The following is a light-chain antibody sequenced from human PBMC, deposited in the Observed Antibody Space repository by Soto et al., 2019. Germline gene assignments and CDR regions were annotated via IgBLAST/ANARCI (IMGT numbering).Light chain of an antibody. V-gene: IGKV1-39*01. CDR3: QQSYSTPWT. CDR1: QSITTY. J-gene: IGKJ1*01. Sequence: DIQMTQSPSTLPASVGDRVTITCRASQSITTYLNWYQQTSGEAPKLLIYKASTLKSGVPSRFSGSGSGTEFTLTISSLQPDDFATYYCQQSYSTPWTFGQGTKVDIK. CDR2: KAS.